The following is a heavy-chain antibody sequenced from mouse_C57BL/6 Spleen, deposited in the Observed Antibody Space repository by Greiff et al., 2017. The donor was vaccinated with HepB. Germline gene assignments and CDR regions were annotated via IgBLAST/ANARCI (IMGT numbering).Heavy chain of an antibody. CDR2: ISSGGSYT. V-gene: IGHV5-6*01. Sequence: EVQLVESGGDLVKPGGSLKLSCAASGFTFSSYGMSWVRQTPDKRLEWVATISSGGSYTYYPDSVKGRFTISRDNAKNTLYLQMSSLKSEDTAMYYCARQGYYYGSSYGAMDYWGQGTSVTVSS. D-gene: IGHD1-1*01. CDR3: ARQGYYYGSSYGAMDY. CDR1: GFTFSSYG. J-gene: IGHJ4*01.